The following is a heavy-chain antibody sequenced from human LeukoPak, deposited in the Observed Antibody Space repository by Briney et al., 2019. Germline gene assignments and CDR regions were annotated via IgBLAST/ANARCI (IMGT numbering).Heavy chain of an antibody. CDR1: GASFSAYY. V-gene: IGHV4-34*01. Sequence: SPTLSLTCAIDGASFSAYYWRWTRHPPGNGLEWIGEINHSGSTNYNPSLKSRVTISVDTSKIQFSLELSSVTAADTAVYYCARGRGAGDDYYYYYMDVWGKGTTVTVSS. D-gene: IGHD3-10*01. J-gene: IGHJ6*03. CDR2: INHSGST. CDR3: ARGRGAGDDYYYYYMDV.